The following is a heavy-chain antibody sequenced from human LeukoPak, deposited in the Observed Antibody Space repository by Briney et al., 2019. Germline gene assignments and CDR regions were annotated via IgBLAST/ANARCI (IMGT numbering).Heavy chain of an antibody. CDR2: IKSKTDGGTT. CDR3: TTRLLWFGELPNWFDP. V-gene: IGHV3-15*01. J-gene: IGHJ5*02. Sequence: GGSLRLSCAASGFTFSNAWMSWVRQAPGKGLEWVGCIKSKTDGGTTDYAAPVKGRFTISRDDSKNTLYLQMNSLKTEDTAVYYCTTRLLWFGELPNWFDPWGQGTLVTVSS. D-gene: IGHD3-10*01. CDR1: GFTFSNAW.